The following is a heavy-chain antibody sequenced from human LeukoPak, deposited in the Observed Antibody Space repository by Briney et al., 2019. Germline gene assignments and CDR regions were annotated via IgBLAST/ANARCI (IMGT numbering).Heavy chain of an antibody. CDR1: GFTFSSYA. V-gene: IGHV3-30-3*01. Sequence: PGRSLRLSCAASGFTFSSYAMHWVRQAPGKGQEWVAVISYDGSNKNYADSVKGRFTIPRDNSKNTLYLLMNSRRAEYTAVYYCAAARYGWYFDLWGRGTLVTVSS. D-gene: IGHD1-1*01. CDR2: ISYDGSNK. CDR3: AAARYGWYFDL. J-gene: IGHJ2*01.